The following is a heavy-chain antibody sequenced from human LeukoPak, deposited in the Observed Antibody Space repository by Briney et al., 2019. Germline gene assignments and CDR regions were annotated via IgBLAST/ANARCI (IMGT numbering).Heavy chain of an antibody. D-gene: IGHD3-22*01. J-gene: IGHJ4*02. CDR1: GFTFSNAW. CDR2: IRSKTDGGTT. CDR3: TTTTYYYDSSGQSLDY. V-gene: IGHV3-15*01. Sequence: GWSLRLSCAASGFTFSNAWMSWVRQAPGKGLEWVDRIRSKTDGGTTDYAAPVKGRFTISRDDSKNMLYLQMNSLKTEDTAVYYCTTTTYYYDSSGQSLDYWGQGTLVTVSS.